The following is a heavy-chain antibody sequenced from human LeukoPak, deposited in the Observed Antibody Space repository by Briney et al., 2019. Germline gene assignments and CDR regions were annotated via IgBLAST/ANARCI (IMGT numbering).Heavy chain of an antibody. CDR3: ARSSRVVPAHPFDY. V-gene: IGHV4-31*03. Sequence: SQTLSLTCTVSGGSISSGGYYWSWIRQHPGKGLEWIGYIYYSGSTYYNPSLKSRVTISVDTSKNQFSLKLSSVTAADTAVYYCARSSRVVPAHPFDYWGQGTLVTVSS. J-gene: IGHJ4*02. D-gene: IGHD2-2*01. CDR1: GGSISSGGYY. CDR2: IYYSGST.